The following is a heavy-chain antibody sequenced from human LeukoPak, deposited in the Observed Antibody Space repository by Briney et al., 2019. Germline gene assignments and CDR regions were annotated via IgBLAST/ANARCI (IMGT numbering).Heavy chain of an antibody. CDR3: ARSSGWYHRGPDYYYYYMDV. CDR1: GFTFSNYW. Sequence: GGSLRLSCAASGFTFSNYWMTWVRQAPGKGLEWVANIKPDGRDKYYVDSVEGRLTISGDNAKNSLYLQMNSLRAEDTAVYYCARSSGWYHRGPDYYYYYMDVWGKGTTVTVS. CDR2: IKPDGRDK. J-gene: IGHJ6*03. V-gene: IGHV3-7*01. D-gene: IGHD6-19*01.